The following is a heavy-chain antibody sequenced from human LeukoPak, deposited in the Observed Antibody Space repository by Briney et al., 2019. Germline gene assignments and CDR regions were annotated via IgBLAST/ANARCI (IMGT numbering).Heavy chain of an antibody. CDR1: GGTFSSYA. CDR2: IIPIFGTA. D-gene: IGHD3-10*01. CDR3: GSLKEGWFGESLHQYNWFAP. J-gene: IGHJ5*02. Sequence: GASVKVSCKASGGTFSSYAISWVRQAPGQGLEWMGGIIPIFGTANYEKKFQGRVTITTDESTSTAYMELRSLRSEDTAVYYCGSLKEGWFGESLHQYNWFAPWGQGTLVTVSS. V-gene: IGHV1-69*05.